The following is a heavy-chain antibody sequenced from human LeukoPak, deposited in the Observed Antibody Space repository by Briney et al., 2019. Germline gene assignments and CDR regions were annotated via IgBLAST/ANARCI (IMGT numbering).Heavy chain of an antibody. V-gene: IGHV3-21*01. CDR1: GFTFSSYS. CDR2: ISSSSSYI. D-gene: IGHD2-15*01. CDR3: AGSPLSGVAPGFDY. Sequence: GVSLRLYCAASGFTFSSYSMNWVRQAPGKGLEWVSSISSSSSYIYYADSVKGRFTISRDNAKNSLYLQMNSLRAEDTAVYYCAGSPLSGVAPGFDYWGQGTLVTVSS. J-gene: IGHJ4*02.